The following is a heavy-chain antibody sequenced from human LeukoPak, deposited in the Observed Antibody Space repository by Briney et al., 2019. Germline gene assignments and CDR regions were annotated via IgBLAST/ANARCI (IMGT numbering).Heavy chain of an antibody. CDR3: ARLKRDSSGYYFDY. D-gene: IGHD3-22*01. CDR1: GGSFSGYY. Sequence: SETLSLTCAVYGGSFSGYYWSWIRQPPGKGLEWIGEINHSGSTYYNPSLKSRVTISVDTSKNQFSLKLSSVTAADTAVYYCARLKRDSSGYYFDYWGQGTLVTVSS. CDR2: INHSGST. V-gene: IGHV4-34*01. J-gene: IGHJ4*02.